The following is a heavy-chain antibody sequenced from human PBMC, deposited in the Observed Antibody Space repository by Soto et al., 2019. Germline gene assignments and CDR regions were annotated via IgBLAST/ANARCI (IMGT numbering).Heavy chain of an antibody. Sequence: GGSLRLSCTASGFTFNNAWMNWVRQAPGKGLEWVGRIKSKVDGGTTDYAAPVKGRFTISRDDSNGTLYLQMNSLETEDTAVYSCTTDFRPRRWEGAHYWGQGTLVTVSS. CDR3: TTDFRPRRWEGAHY. CDR1: GFTFNNAW. V-gene: IGHV3-15*07. CDR2: IKSKVDGGTT. J-gene: IGHJ4*02. D-gene: IGHD1-26*01.